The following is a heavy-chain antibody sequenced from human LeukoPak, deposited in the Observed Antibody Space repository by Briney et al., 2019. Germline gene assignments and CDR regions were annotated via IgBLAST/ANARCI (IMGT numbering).Heavy chain of an antibody. CDR1: GFTFSSYW. V-gene: IGHV3-7*01. D-gene: IGHD6-13*01. CDR3: ARSGTGIAAADTNWFDR. Sequence: GGSLRLSCAASGFTFSSYWMSWVRQAPGKGREWVANIKQDGSEKYYVDSVKGRFTISRDNGKYSLYLQMNSQRIDDTAVYYCARSGTGIAAADTNWFDRWGQGTLVTVSS. J-gene: IGHJ5*02. CDR2: IKQDGSEK.